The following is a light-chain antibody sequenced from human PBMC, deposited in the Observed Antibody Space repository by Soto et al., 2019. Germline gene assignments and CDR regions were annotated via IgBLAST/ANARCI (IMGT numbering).Light chain of an antibody. CDR2: GAS. J-gene: IGKJ1*01. V-gene: IGKV3-20*01. Sequence: ESVLTQSPGTLSLSPGEKATLSCRASQSVSSSYLAWYQQKPGQAPRLLIYGASSRATGIPDRFSGSGSGTDSTLTVSRLEPEDFAVYYCQQFGSSSWTFGQGTKVDIK. CDR3: QQFGSSSWT. CDR1: QSVSSSY.